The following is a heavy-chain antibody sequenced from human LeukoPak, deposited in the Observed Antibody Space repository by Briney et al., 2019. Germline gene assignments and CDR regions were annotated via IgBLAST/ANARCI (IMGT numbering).Heavy chain of an antibody. V-gene: IGHV3-11*04. Sequence: TTGGSLRLSCAASGFTFSDYYMSRIRQAPGKGLEWVSYISSSGSTIYYADSVKGRFTISRDNAKNSLYLQMNSLRAGDTAVYYCARDNELWGAAGYFDYWGQGTLVTVSS. CDR2: ISSSGSTI. D-gene: IGHD2-21*01. CDR1: GFTFSDYY. J-gene: IGHJ4*02. CDR3: ARDNELWGAAGYFDY.